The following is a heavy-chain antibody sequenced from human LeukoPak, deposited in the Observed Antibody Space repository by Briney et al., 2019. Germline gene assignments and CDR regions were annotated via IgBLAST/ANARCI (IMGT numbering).Heavy chain of an antibody. V-gene: IGHV1-18*01. CDR3: ARRGSYSVLFDY. D-gene: IGHD1-26*01. CDR2: ISAYNGNT. Sequence: ASVKVSCKASGGTFSSYAISWVRQAPGQGLEWMGWISAYNGNTNYAQKLQGRVTMTTDTSTSTAYMELRSLRSDDTAVYYCARRGSYSVLFDYWGQGTLVTVSS. CDR1: GGTFSSYA. J-gene: IGHJ4*02.